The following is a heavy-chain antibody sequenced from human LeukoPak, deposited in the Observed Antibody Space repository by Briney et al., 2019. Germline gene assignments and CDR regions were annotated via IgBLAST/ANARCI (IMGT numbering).Heavy chain of an antibody. Sequence: SETLSLTCTVSGGSISSGDYYWSWIRQPPGKGLEWIGYIYYSGSTYYNPSPKSRVTISVDTSKNQFSLKLSSVTAADTAVYYCARDSGGSDPFDYWGQGTLVTVSS. J-gene: IGHJ4*02. CDR1: GGSISSGDYY. D-gene: IGHD1-26*01. CDR3: ARDSGGSDPFDY. V-gene: IGHV4-30-4*01. CDR2: IYYSGST.